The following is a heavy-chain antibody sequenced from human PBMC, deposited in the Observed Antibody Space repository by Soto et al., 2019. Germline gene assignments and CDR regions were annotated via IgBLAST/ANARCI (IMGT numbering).Heavy chain of an antibody. D-gene: IGHD3-22*01. V-gene: IGHV1-3*01. J-gene: IGHJ4*02. CDR3: ARGGYFDSSNYLAY. CDR1: GYTFTSYG. CDR2: INPGNGNT. Sequence: QVQLVQSGAEVKKPGASVKVSCKASGYTFTSYGINWVRQAPGRGLEWMGWINPGNGNTKYSQQFQGRVIIDRDTSASTAYMELSSLRSEDTDVYYCARGGYFDSSNYLAYWGLGTLVTVSS.